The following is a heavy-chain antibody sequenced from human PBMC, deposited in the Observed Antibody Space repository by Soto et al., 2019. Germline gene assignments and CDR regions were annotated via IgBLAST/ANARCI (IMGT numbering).Heavy chain of an antibody. J-gene: IGHJ6*04. V-gene: IGHV3-33*01. CDR2: IWYDGSNK. CDR1: GGPCISYG. D-gene: IGHD2-2*01. CDR3: TRAGPAECSSTSCFAHSPDV. Sequence: VGSLRHLCASSGGPCISYGQRWVRQAPRKGLEGLAVIWYDGSNKYYADSVKGRFTISRDNARNTLYLQMNSLRVEDTGMYFCTRAGPAECSSTSCFAHSPDVWGKGTAVTVSS.